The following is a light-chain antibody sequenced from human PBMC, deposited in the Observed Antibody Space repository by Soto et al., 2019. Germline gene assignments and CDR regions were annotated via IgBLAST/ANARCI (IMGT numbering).Light chain of an antibody. Sequence: QSALTQPPFVSGSPGQSVTISCTGTSSDVGAYNYVSWYQQHPGKAPKLMIHEVTKRPSGVPDRFSGSKSGNTASLTVSGLQAEDEADYYCSSYTGNNNLLFGGGTQLTVL. V-gene: IGLV2-8*01. CDR3: SSYTGNNNLL. J-gene: IGLJ2*01. CDR1: SSDVGAYNY. CDR2: EVT.